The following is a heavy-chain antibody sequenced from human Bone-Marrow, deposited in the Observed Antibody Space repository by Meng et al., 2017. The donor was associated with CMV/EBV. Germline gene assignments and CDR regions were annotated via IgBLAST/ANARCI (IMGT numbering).Heavy chain of an antibody. J-gene: IGHJ4*02. CDR2: IYHSGST. D-gene: IGHD3-22*01. CDR1: GGSIRSSNW. Sequence: GGSIRSSNWWSWVRQPPGKGLEWIGEIYHSGSTNYNPSLKSRVTISVDKSKNQFSLKLSSVTAADTAVYYCARVTDDSSGYYGAFDYWGQGTLVTVSS. V-gene: IGHV4-4*02. CDR3: ARVTDDSSGYYGAFDY.